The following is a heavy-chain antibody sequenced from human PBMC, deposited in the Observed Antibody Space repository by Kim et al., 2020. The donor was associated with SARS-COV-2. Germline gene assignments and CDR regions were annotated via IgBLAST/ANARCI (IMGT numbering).Heavy chain of an antibody. D-gene: IGHD3-9*01. Sequence: SESLSLTCAVYGGSFSGYSWSWIRQPPGKGLEWIGEINDSGSSNYNPSLKSRVNISVDTSKNQFSLKLSSVTAADTAVDYCATGGKGNFEWLFTTDAHY. J-gene: IGHJ6*01. CDR1: GGSFSGYS. V-gene: IGHV4-34*01. CDR3: ATGGKGNFEWLFTTDAHY. CDR2: INDSGSS.